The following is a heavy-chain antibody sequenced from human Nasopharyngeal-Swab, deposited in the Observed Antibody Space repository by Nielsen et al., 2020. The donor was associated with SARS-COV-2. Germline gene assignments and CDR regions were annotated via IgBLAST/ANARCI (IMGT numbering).Heavy chain of an antibody. J-gene: IGHJ6*02. V-gene: IGHV3-48*04. Sequence: GESLKIACAASGFTFSSYSMNWVRQAPGKGLEWVSYISSSSSTIYYADSVKGRFTISRDNAKNPLYLQMNSLRAEDTAVYYCARDQTTVTTFYGMDVWGQGTTVTVSS. D-gene: IGHD4-17*01. CDR1: GFTFSSYS. CDR3: ARDQTTVTTFYGMDV. CDR2: ISSSSSTI.